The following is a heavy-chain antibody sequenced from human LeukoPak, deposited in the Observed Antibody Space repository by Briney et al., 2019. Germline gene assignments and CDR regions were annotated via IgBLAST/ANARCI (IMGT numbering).Heavy chain of an antibody. CDR2: ISSSGSTI. J-gene: IGHJ4*02. V-gene: IGHV3-48*03. CDR1: GFTFSSYE. CDR3: AREKYGDYLFDY. Sequence: QPGGSLRLSCAASGFTFSSYEMNWVRQAPGKGLEWVSYISSSGSTIYYADSVKGRFTISRDNAKNSLYLQMNSLRAEDTAVYYCAREKYGDYLFDYWGQGTLVTVSS. D-gene: IGHD4-17*01.